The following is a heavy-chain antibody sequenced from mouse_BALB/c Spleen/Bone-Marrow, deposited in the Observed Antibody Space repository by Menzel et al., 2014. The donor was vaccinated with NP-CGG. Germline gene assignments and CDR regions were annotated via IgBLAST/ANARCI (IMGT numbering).Heavy chain of an antibody. D-gene: IGHD2-1*01. Sequence: EVQLQESGGGLMQPGGSLKLSCAASGFTFSSYGMSWVRQTPDKRLELVASINSNGGSTYYPDSVKGRFTISRDNAKNTLSLQMSSLKSEDTAMYYCARGNYGNYVGYFDYWGQGTTLTVSS. CDR1: GFTFSSYG. J-gene: IGHJ2*01. CDR2: INSNGGST. CDR3: ARGNYGNYVGYFDY. V-gene: IGHV5-6-3*01.